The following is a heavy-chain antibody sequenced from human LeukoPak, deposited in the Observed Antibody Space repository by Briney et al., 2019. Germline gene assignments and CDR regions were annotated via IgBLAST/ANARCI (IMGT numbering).Heavy chain of an antibody. V-gene: IGHV4-59*01. Sequence: PSETLSLTCTVSGGSISSYYWSWIRQPPGKGLEWIGYIYYGGSTNYNPSLKSRVTISVDTSKNQFSLKLSSVTAADTAVYYCARARSSWYPGAFDIWGQGTMVTVSS. J-gene: IGHJ3*02. D-gene: IGHD6-13*01. CDR3: ARARSSWYPGAFDI. CDR2: IYYGGST. CDR1: GGSISSYY.